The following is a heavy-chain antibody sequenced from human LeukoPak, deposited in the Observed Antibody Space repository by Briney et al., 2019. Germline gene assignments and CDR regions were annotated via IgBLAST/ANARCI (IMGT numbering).Heavy chain of an antibody. CDR2: IYYSGST. CDR3: ARYGIVGATYAFDI. D-gene: IGHD1-26*01. J-gene: IGHJ3*02. CDR1: GGSISSYY. V-gene: IGHV4-59*01. Sequence: PSETLSLTCTVSGGSISSYYWSWIRQPPGKGLEWIGYIYYSGSTNYNPSLKSRVTISVDTSKNQFSLKLSSVTTADTAVYYCARYGIVGATYAFDIWGQGTMVTVPS.